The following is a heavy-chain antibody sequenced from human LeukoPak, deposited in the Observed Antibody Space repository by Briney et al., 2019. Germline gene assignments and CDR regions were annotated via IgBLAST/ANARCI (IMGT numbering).Heavy chain of an antibody. CDR1: GFTFSSYG. J-gene: IGHJ4*02. Sequence: SGGSLRLSCAASGFTFSSYGMHWVRQVPGKGLEWVAFIRYDGSNKYYADSVKGRFTISRDNSKNTLYLQMNSLRAEDTAVYYCAREEVTLVYFVCWGQGTLVTVSS. D-gene: IGHD4-23*01. V-gene: IGHV3-30*02. CDR2: IRYDGSNK. CDR3: AREEVTLVYFVC.